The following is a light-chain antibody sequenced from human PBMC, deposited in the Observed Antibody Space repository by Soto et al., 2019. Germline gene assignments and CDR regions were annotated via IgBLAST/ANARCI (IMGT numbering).Light chain of an antibody. CDR1: SDAIGAGYD. J-gene: IGLJ2*01. CDR2: GNS. Sequence: QCVLTQPPSVSGAPGQRVTISCTGSSDAIGAGYDVHWYQQLPGTAPKLLIYGNSNRPSGVPDRFSGSKSGTSASLAITGLQAEDEADYYCQSYDSSLSGSVFGGGTKVTAL. CDR3: QSYDSSLSGSV. V-gene: IGLV1-40*01.